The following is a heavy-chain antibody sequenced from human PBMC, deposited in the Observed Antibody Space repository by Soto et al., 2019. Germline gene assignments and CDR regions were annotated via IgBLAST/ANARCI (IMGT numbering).Heavy chain of an antibody. J-gene: IGHJ6*02. Sequence: PSQTLSLTCVISGDSVSSSSVAWNWVRQSPSRGLEWLGRTYYRSRWYSDFAVSVRGRIDINADTSKNQFSLQLNSVTPEDTAVYFCARGEGDSDYCYYGLDVWGQGTTGTVSS. V-gene: IGHV6-1*01. CDR3: ARGEGDSDYCYYGLDV. CDR1: GDSVSSSSVA. CDR2: TYYRSRWYS. D-gene: IGHD3-16*01.